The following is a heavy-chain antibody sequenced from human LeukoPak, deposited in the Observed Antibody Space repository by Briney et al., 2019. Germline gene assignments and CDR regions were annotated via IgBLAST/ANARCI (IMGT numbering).Heavy chain of an antibody. CDR2: ISYDGSNK. J-gene: IGHJ3*02. Sequence: PGRSLRLSCAASGFTFSSYAMHWVRQAPGKGLEWVAVISYDGSNKYYADSVKGRFTISRDNSKNTLYLQMNSLRAEDTAVYYCARDLQWSGYDSSGYLWNAFDIWGQGTMVTVSS. D-gene: IGHD3-22*01. CDR1: GFTFSSYA. CDR3: ARDLQWSGYDSSGYLWNAFDI. V-gene: IGHV3-30-3*01.